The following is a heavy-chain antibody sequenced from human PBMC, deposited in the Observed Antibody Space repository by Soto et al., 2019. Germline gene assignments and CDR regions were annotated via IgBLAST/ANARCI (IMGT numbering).Heavy chain of an antibody. D-gene: IGHD3-16*02. CDR3: QAEDGIRVTVPVSAFLLNRSSDL. Sequence: PGKGLEWDSSISDNGGTPYYADSVKGRLTISRDNSKNTLYLQRNSLSAEDTAFFFFQAEDGIRVTVPVSAFLLNRSSDL. CDR2: ISDNGGTP. J-gene: IGHJ2*01. V-gene: IGHV3-23*01.